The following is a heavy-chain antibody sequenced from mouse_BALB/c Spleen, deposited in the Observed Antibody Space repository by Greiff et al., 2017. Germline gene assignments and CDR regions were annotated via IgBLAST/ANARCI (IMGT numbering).Heavy chain of an antibody. CDR2: ISSGGST. CDR1: GFTFSSYA. Sequence: EVKLMESGGGLVKPGGSLKLSCAASGFTFSSYAMSWVRQTPEKRLEWVASISSGGSTYYPDSVKGRFTISRDNPKNTLFLQMTSLRSEDTAMYYCARSDYYGSSFLDYWGQGTTLTVSS. J-gene: IGHJ2*01. V-gene: IGHV5-6-5*01. D-gene: IGHD1-1*01. CDR3: ARSDYYGSSFLDY.